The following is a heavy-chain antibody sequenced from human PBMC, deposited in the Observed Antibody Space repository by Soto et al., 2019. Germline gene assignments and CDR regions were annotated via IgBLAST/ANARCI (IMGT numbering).Heavy chain of an antibody. CDR3: ARAVFALATSDY. Sequence: QVQLVESGGGVVQPGRSLRLSCAASTFTLSSYGIHWFRQAPGKGLEWVAFIPYDGANKYYADSVKGRFTISRDNSEHTVYLQMNSLRPEDTAVYYCARAVFALATSDYWGQGSLVTISS. V-gene: IGHV3-30*03. D-gene: IGHD5-12*01. J-gene: IGHJ4*02. CDR1: TFTLSSYG. CDR2: IPYDGANK.